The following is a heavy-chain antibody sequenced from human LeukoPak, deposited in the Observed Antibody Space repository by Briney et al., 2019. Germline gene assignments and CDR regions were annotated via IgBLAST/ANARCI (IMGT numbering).Heavy chain of an antibody. J-gene: IGHJ4*02. D-gene: IGHD3-22*01. Sequence: GGSLRLSCAASGFTFSSYGMHWVRQAPGKGLEWVAVISYDGSNKYYADSVKGRFTISRDNSKNTLYLQMNSLRAEDTAVYYCANGGHYYDRSGGLGYWGQGTLVTVSS. CDR2: ISYDGSNK. CDR1: GFTFSSYG. CDR3: ANGGHYYDRSGGLGY. V-gene: IGHV3-30*18.